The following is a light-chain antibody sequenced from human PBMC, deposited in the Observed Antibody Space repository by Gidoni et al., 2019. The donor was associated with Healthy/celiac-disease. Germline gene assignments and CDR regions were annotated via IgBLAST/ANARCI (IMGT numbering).Light chain of an antibody. CDR1: PSVSSSY. Sequence: EIVLTQSPGTLSLSPGERATLSCRASPSVSSSYLAWYQQKPGQAPRLLNYGASSRATGIPDRFSGSGSGTDFTLTISRLEPEDFAVYYCQQYGSSPLLTFGGGTKVEIK. J-gene: IGKJ4*01. CDR2: GAS. V-gene: IGKV3-20*01. CDR3: QQYGSSPLLT.